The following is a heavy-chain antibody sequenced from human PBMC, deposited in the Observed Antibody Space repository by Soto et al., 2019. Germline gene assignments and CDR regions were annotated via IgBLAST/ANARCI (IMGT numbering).Heavy chain of an antibody. Sequence: QVQLQESGPGLVKPSETLSLTCTVSGGSVSSGSYYWSWIRQPPGKGLEWIGYIYYSGSTNYNPSLKSRVTISVDTSKNQFPLKLSSVTAADTAVYYCARGKGIAARRGGFDYWGQGTLVTVSS. J-gene: IGHJ4*02. CDR2: IYYSGST. D-gene: IGHD6-6*01. CDR1: GGSVSSGSYY. V-gene: IGHV4-61*01. CDR3: ARGKGIAARRGGFDY.